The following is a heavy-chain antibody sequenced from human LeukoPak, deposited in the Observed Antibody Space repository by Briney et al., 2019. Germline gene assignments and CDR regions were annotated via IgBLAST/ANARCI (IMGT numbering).Heavy chain of an antibody. CDR3: ARGGSRSRRGDDAFDI. CDR2: ISAYNGNT. V-gene: IGHV1-18*01. CDR1: GYTFTNYA. D-gene: IGHD3-10*01. J-gene: IGHJ3*02. Sequence: ASVKVSCKASGYTFTNYAMNWVRQAPGQGLEWMGWISAYNGNTELAQKFQGRVTLATDASTSTAYVELRSLTSDDTAVYCCARGGSRSRRGDDAFDIWGQGTMVTVSS.